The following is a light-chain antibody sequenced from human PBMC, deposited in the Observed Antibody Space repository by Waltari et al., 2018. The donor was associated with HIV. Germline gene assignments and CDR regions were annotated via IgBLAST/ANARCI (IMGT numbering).Light chain of an antibody. CDR2: GAS. V-gene: IGKV3-20*01. J-gene: IGKJ4*01. Sequence: EIVLTQSPGTLSLSPGERATLSCRASESVSSSYLAWYQQKPGQAPRLLIYGASSRATGIPDRFSGSGSGTDFTLTISRLEPEDFAVYYCQQYGSSPDTFGGGTKVEIK. CDR1: ESVSSSY. CDR3: QQYGSSPDT.